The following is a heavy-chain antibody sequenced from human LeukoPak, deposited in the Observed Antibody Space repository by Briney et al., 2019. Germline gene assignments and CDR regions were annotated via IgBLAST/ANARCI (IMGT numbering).Heavy chain of an antibody. CDR2: ITGGGITA. V-gene: IGHV3-23*01. J-gene: IGHJ3*02. CDR1: GFTFRSYA. CDR3: AKNTVGETIGWDAYDI. Sequence: GGSLRLSCAVSGFTFRSYAMSWVRKAPRKGLEWVASITGGGITAYYADSVKGRFTISRDNSKNTLYLQMNSLRVEDTAVYYCAKNTVGETIGWDAYDIWGHGTLGAVSS. D-gene: IGHD1-26*01.